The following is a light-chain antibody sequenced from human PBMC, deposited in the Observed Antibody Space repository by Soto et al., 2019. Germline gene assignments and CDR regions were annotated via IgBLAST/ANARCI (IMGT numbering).Light chain of an antibody. CDR3: QQRSNFPLT. V-gene: IGKV3-11*01. Sequence: EIVLTQTPAILSLSSRERATQSCRASQSVSSYLAWYQQKPGQSPRLLIYDASNRATGIPARFSGSGSGTDFTLSICSLEPEDLAVYYCQQRSNFPLTFGGGTKVDIK. CDR1: QSVSSY. J-gene: IGKJ4*01. CDR2: DAS.